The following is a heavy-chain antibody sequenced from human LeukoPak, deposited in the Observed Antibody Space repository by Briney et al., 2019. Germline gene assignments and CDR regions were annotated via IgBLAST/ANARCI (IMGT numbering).Heavy chain of an antibody. CDR2: IYTSGST. CDR1: GGSISSYY. CDR3: ARKGTSELDY. Sequence: SETLSLTCTVSGGSISSYYWSWIRQPAGKGLGWIGRIYTSGSTNYNPSLKSRVTISVDTSKNQFSLKLSSVTAADTAVYYCARKGTSELDYWGQGTLVTVSS. V-gene: IGHV4-4*07. J-gene: IGHJ4*02. D-gene: IGHD1-7*01.